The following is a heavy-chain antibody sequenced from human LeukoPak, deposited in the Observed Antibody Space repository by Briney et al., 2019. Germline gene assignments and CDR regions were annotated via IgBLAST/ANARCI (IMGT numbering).Heavy chain of an antibody. CDR1: GFSLITSGVG. J-gene: IGHJ3*01. CDR2: IYWDNDK. Sequence: SGPALVNPTRTLTLTCSFSGFSLITSGVGVGWIRQSPGKALEWVAIIYWDNDKRYSPYLNNRLSITKDTSNNQVVLTMTNVDPVDTGTYFCAHIMITFGGVLRDDAFDVWGPGTVVTVSP. D-gene: IGHD3-16*01. CDR3: AHIMITFGGVLRDDAFDV. V-gene: IGHV2-5*02.